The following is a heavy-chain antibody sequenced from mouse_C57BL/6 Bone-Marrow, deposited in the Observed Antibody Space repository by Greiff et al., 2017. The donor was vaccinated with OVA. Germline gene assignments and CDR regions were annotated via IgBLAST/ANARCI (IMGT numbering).Heavy chain of an antibody. Sequence: VQLQQSGAELVMPGASVKLSCKASGYTFTSYWMHWVKQRPGQGLEWIGEIDPSDSYTNYNQKFKGKSTLTVDKSSSTAYMQLSSLTSEDSAVYYCASSPYGYGDAMDYWGQGTSVTVSS. V-gene: IGHV1-69*01. D-gene: IGHD2-2*01. CDR3: ASSPYGYGDAMDY. J-gene: IGHJ4*01. CDR1: GYTFTSYW. CDR2: IDPSDSYT.